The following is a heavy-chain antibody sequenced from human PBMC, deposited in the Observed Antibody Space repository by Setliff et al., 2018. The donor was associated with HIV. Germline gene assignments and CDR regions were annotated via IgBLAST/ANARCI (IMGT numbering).Heavy chain of an antibody. CDR1: GGSFSGYY. V-gene: IGHV4-34*01. Sequence: SETLSLTCAVYGGSFSGYYWSWIRQPPGKGLEWIGEINHSGSTNYNPSLKSRVTISVDTSKNQFSLNLNSVTAADAAVYFCARAREGWKPFAFDYWGQGTLVTVS. CDR3: ARAREGWKPFAFDY. J-gene: IGHJ4*02. D-gene: IGHD1-1*01. CDR2: INHSGST.